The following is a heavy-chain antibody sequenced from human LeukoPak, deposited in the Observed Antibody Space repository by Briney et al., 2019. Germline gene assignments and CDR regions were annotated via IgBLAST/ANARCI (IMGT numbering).Heavy chain of an antibody. V-gene: IGHV1-69*13. Sequence: SVKVSCTASGGTFSSYAISWVRQAPGQGLEWMGGIIPIFGTANYAQRFQGRVTITADESTSTAYMELSSLRSEDTAVYYCARAATVTAESAFGYWGQGTLVTVSS. CDR1: GGTFSSYA. J-gene: IGHJ4*02. CDR3: ARAATVTAESAFGY. D-gene: IGHD4-17*01. CDR2: IIPIFGTA.